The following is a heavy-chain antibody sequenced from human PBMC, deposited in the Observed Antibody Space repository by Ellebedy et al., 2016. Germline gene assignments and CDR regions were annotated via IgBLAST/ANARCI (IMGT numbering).Heavy chain of an antibody. CDR2: IKPDGSET. Sequence: GGSLRLSCAASGFTFSTYWMTWLRQAPGKGLEWVANIKPDGSETYYVDSVKGRFTISRDNAKNSLYLQMNSLRAEDTAVYYCARDWGCSGGSCYSAYDSWGQGTLVTVSS. CDR1: GFTFSTYW. D-gene: IGHD2-15*01. CDR3: ARDWGCSGGSCYSAYDS. V-gene: IGHV3-7*03. J-gene: IGHJ4*02.